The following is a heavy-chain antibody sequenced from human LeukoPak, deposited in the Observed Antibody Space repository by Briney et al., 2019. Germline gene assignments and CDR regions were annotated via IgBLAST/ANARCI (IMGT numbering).Heavy chain of an antibody. V-gene: IGHV3-7*01. D-gene: IGHD5-12*01. CDR1: GFTFSSYW. CDR2: IKQDGSEK. J-gene: IGHJ4*02. Sequence: PGGSLRLSCAASGFTFSSYWMSWVRQAPGKGLEWVANIKQDGSEKYYVDSVKGRFTISRDNAKNSLYLQMNSLRAEDTAVYYCASGVDIVATTPFDYWGQGTLVTVSP. CDR3: ASGVDIVATTPFDY.